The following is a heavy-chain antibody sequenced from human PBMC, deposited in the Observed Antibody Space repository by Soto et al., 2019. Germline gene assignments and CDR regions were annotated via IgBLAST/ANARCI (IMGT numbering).Heavy chain of an antibody. CDR3: ASLSSGYFLSY. Sequence: SETLSLTCAVYGGSFSGYYWSWIRQPPGKGLEWIGEINHSGSTNYNPSLKSRVTISVDTSKNQFSLQLGSVTAADTAVYYCASLSSGYFLSYWGQGTLVTVSS. J-gene: IGHJ4*02. D-gene: IGHD3-22*01. V-gene: IGHV4-34*01. CDR1: GGSFSGYY. CDR2: INHSGST.